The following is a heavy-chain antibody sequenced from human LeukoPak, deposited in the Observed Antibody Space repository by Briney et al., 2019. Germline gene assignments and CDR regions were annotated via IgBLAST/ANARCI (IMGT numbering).Heavy chain of an antibody. J-gene: IGHJ3*02. Sequence: PGGSLRLSCAASGFTFSGYAMSWVRQAPGKGLEWVSAISGSGGSTYYADSVKGRFTISRDNSKNTLYLQMNSLRAEDTAVYYCAKEDDYVWGSYRDAFDIWGQGTMVTVSS. V-gene: IGHV3-23*01. CDR2: ISGSGGST. CDR1: GFTFSGYA. CDR3: AKEDDYVWGSYRDAFDI. D-gene: IGHD3-16*02.